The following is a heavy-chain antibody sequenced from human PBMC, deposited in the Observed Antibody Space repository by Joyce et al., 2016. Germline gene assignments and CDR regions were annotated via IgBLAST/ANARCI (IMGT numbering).Heavy chain of an antibody. Sequence: EIQVVESGGGLVQPGGSLRLSCATSGFTLSTYYMSWVRQAPGKGLEWVANINQDARAKFYLESGRGRFTISRDNAGNSVFLQMNGLRAEDTAIYYFARWNFAFDCWGQGTQVTVSS. CDR1: GFTLSTYY. V-gene: IGHV3-7*01. CDR2: INQDARAK. J-gene: IGHJ4*02. D-gene: IGHD1-7*01. CDR3: ARWNFAFDC.